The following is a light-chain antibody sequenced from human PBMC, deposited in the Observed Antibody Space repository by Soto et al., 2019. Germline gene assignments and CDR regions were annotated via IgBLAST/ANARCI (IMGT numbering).Light chain of an antibody. J-gene: IGKJ4*01. CDR3: QHSYSILIS. CDR1: QSISSF. CDR2: GAT. Sequence: DIEMTQSPSSLSASVGDRVTITCRASQSISSFLNWYQQKRGKAPKLLIQGATALQSGVPLRFSGSGSGTDFSLTIRSLQNEDFANYYCQHSYSILISFCGGTRV. V-gene: IGKV1-39*01.